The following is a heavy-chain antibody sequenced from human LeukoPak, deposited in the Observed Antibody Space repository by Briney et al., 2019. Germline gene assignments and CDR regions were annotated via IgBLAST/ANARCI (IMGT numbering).Heavy chain of an antibody. CDR3: AKARDSSVYDHFDY. CDR1: GFTFSSYA. V-gene: IGHV3-23*01. J-gene: IGHJ4*02. CDR2: ISGSGGTT. D-gene: IGHD3-22*01. Sequence: GGPLRLSCAASGFTFSSYAMSWVRQAPGKGLEWVSSISGSGGTTHYADSVKGRFTISRDNSKNTLYLQMNSLRAEDTAVYYCAKARDSSVYDHFDYWGQGTLVTVSS.